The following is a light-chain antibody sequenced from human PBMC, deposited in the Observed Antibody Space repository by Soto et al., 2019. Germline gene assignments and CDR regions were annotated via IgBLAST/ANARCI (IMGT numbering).Light chain of an antibody. CDR2: DAS. J-gene: IGKJ3*01. CDR1: QSVSSY. Sequence: EIVLTQSPATLSLSPGERATLSCRASQSVSSYLAWYQQKPGQAPRLLIYDASNRATGITARFSGSGSGTEFTTPISSLEPEDFAVYYCQQRSNWPPFTFGPGTIVDIK. CDR3: QQRSNWPPFT. V-gene: IGKV3-11*01.